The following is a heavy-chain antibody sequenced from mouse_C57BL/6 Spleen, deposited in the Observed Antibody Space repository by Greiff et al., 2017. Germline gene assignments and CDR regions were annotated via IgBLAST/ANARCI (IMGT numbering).Heavy chain of an antibody. D-gene: IGHD1-1*01. CDR1: GYTFTDYN. Sequence: DVQLQESGPELVKPGASVKIPCKASGYTFTDYNMDWVKQSHGKSLEWIGDINPNNGGTIYNQKFKGKATLTVDKSSSTAYMELRSLTSEDTAVYYCARGDYGSSYFDYWGQGTTLTVSS. J-gene: IGHJ2*01. CDR2: INPNNGGT. CDR3: ARGDYGSSYFDY. V-gene: IGHV1-18*01.